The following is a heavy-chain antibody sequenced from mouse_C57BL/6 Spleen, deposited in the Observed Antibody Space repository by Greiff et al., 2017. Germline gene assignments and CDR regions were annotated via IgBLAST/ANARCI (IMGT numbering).Heavy chain of an antibody. Sequence: VQLQQPGAELVKPGASVKMSCKASGYTFTSYWITWVKPRPGQGLEWIGDIYPGSGSTNYNEKFKSKATLPVDTSSSTAYMQLSSLTSEDSAVXYCAILYSNWAMDYWGQGTSVTVSS. V-gene: IGHV1-55*01. CDR2: IYPGSGST. J-gene: IGHJ4*01. CDR1: GYTFTSYW. D-gene: IGHD2-5*01. CDR3: AILYSNWAMDY.